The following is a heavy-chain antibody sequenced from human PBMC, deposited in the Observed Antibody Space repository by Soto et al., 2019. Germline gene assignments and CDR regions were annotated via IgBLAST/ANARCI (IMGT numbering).Heavy chain of an antibody. CDR2: ISYDGSNK. CDR3: ARECGFGYYFDY. CDR1: GFTFSSYA. J-gene: IGHJ4*02. V-gene: IGHV3-30-3*01. D-gene: IGHD2-21*01. Sequence: QVQLVESGGGVVQPGRSLRLSCAASGFTFSSYAMHWVRQAPGKGLEWVAVISYDGSNKYYADSVKGRFTISRDNSKNTLYLQMNSLRAEDTAVYYCARECGFGYYFDYWGQGTLVTVSS.